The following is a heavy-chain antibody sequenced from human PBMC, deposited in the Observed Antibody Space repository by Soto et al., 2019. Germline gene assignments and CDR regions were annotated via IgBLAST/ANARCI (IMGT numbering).Heavy chain of an antibody. V-gene: IGHV3-53*01. CDR3: ACIFSDTPFDY. Sequence: PGGSLRLSCAASGFTVSSNYMSWVRQAPGKGLEWVSVIYSGGSTYYADSVKGRFTISRDNSKNTLYLQMNSLRAEDTAVYYCACIFSDTPFDYWGQGTLVTVSS. CDR2: IYSGGST. CDR1: GFTVSSNY. D-gene: IGHD3-3*02. J-gene: IGHJ4*02.